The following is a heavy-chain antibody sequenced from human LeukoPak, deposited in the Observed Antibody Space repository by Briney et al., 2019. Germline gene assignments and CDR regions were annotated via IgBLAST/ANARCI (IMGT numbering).Heavy chain of an antibody. CDR2: IYSDGGT. CDR3: ASDGGFGGPGGDNWFDS. Sequence: GGSLRLSCAAAGFTVSVKYMSWVRQGPGKGLDWISSIYSDGGTNYADSVKGRFTISRDNSKNTLYLQMNSLRPEDTAVYYCASDGGFGGPGGDNWFDSWGQGALVTVSS. CDR1: GFTVSVKY. D-gene: IGHD3-16*01. J-gene: IGHJ5*01. V-gene: IGHV3-66*02.